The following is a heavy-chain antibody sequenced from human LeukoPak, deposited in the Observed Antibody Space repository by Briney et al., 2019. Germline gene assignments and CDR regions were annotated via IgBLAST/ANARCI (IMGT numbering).Heavy chain of an antibody. CDR3: AKDGRDFDWLFIDY. CDR2: ISYDGSNK. CDR1: GFTFSSYG. Sequence: GGSLRLSCAASGFTFSSYGMHWVRQAPGKGLEWVAVISYDGSNKYYADSVKGRFTISRDNSKNTLYLQMNSLRAEDTAVYYCAKDGRDFDWLFIDYWGQGTLVTVSS. J-gene: IGHJ4*02. V-gene: IGHV3-30*18. D-gene: IGHD3-9*01.